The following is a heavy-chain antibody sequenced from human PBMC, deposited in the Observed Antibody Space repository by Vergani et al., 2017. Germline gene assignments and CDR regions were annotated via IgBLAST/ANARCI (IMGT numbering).Heavy chain of an antibody. V-gene: IGHV3-23*01. D-gene: IGHD6-13*01. CDR3: AKDFWPYSSSWYFDY. J-gene: IGHJ4*02. CDR1: GFTFSSYA. Sequence: EVQLLESGGGLVQPGGSLRLSCAASGFTFSSYAMSWVRQAPGKGLEWVSAISGSGGSTYYADSVKGRFTISRDKSKNTLYLQMNSLRAEDTAVYYCAKDFWPYSSSWYFDYWGQGTLVTVSS. CDR2: ISGSGGST.